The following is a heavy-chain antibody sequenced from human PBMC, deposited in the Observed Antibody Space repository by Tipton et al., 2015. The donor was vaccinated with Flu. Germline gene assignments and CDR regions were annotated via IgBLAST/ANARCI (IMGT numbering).Heavy chain of an antibody. V-gene: IGHV3-30*18. CDR1: EFSFGNYG. Sequence: RSLRLSCAASEFSFGNYGMHWVRQAPGKGLEWVSLISHDGRNTYYADSVKGRFTISRDNSKNTLYLQMSSLRSEDTAVYYCANDPGTGDYSSSWCDYWGQGTLVTVSS. D-gene: IGHD6-13*01. CDR3: ANDPGTGDYSSSWCDY. J-gene: IGHJ4*02. CDR2: ISHDGRNT.